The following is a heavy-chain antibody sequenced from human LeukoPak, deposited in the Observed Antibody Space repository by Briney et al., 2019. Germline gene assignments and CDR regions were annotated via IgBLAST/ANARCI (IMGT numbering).Heavy chain of an antibody. V-gene: IGHV3-15*01. D-gene: IGHD3-22*01. CDR2: TNSKNDGGTT. CDR3: TTVQSYYYDSSGYFIIDY. CDR1: GFTFRNAW. Sequence: GGSERLSCAASGFTFRNAWMSWVRQAPGKGLEWVGRTNSKNDGGTTDYAAPVKGRFTISRDDSKNSLYLQMNSLKTEDTAVYYCTTVQSYYYDSSGYFIIDYWGQETVVPLFS. J-gene: IGHJ4*02.